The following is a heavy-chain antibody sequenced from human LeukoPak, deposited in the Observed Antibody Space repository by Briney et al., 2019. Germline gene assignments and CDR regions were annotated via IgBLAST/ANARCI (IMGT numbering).Heavy chain of an antibody. CDR2: MNHSGST. Sequence: SETLSLTCGVYGGSFSGYYWSWIRQSPGKGLEWIGEMNHSGSTNYNPSPKSRITISIDTPKNQFSLELSSVTAADTAVYYCARYCSSTSCHDYYYYYAMDVWGQGTTVTVSS. V-gene: IGHV4-34*01. D-gene: IGHD2-2*01. CDR1: GGSFSGYY. J-gene: IGHJ6*02. CDR3: ARYCSSTSCHDYYYYYAMDV.